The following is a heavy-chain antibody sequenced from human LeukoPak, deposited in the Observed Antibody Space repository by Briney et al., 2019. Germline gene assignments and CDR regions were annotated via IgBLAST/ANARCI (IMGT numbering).Heavy chain of an antibody. CDR2: ISGSGGST. Sequence: TGGSLRLSCAASGFTFSSYAMSWVRQAPGKGPEWVSAISGSGGSTYYADSVKGRFTISRDNSKNTLYLQMNSLRAEDTAVYYCAKSVVAATAIFDYWGQGTLVTVSS. V-gene: IGHV3-23*01. J-gene: IGHJ4*02. D-gene: IGHD2-15*01. CDR3: AKSVVAATAIFDY. CDR1: GFTFSSYA.